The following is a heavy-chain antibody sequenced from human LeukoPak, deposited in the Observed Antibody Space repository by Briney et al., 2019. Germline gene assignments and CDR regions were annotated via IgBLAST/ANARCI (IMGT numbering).Heavy chain of an antibody. CDR2: ISAYNGNT. V-gene: IGHV1-18*01. CDR1: GYTFTSYG. Sequence: ASVKVSCKASGYTFTSYGISWVRQAPGQGLEWMGWISAYNGNTNYAQKLQGRVIMTTDTSTSTAYMELRSLRSDDTAVYYCARDLTVRGVIITRFDYWGQGTLVTVSS. J-gene: IGHJ4*02. CDR3: ARDLTVRGVIITRFDY. D-gene: IGHD3-10*01.